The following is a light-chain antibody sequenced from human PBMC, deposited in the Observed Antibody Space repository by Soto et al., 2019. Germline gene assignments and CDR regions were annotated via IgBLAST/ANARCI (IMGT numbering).Light chain of an antibody. J-gene: IGLJ1*01. V-gene: IGLV2-14*01. Sequence: QSVLTQPASVSGSPGQSITIACTGTTSAVGGYDYVSWYQQHPGQAPKLLIYEVSNRPSGVSHRFSGSKSGNTASLSISGLQAEDEAAYYCYSFTTGNTLYVFRTGTKVTVL. CDR2: EVS. CDR1: TSAVGGYDY. CDR3: YSFTTGNTLYV.